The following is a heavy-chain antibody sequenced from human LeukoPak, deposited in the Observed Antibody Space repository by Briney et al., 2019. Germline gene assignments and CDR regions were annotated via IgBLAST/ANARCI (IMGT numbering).Heavy chain of an antibody. V-gene: IGHV3-30-3*01. CDR1: GFPFSSYV. Sequence: GGSLRLSCAASGFPFSSYVMYWVRQAPGKGLEWVALISYDGSDKYYADSVKGRFSISRDNSKNTLYLQMNSLSAEDTAVYYCARAPYYDSSGYSTSYFDFWGQGTLVTVSS. D-gene: IGHD3-22*01. CDR2: ISYDGSDK. CDR3: ARAPYYDSSGYSTSYFDF. J-gene: IGHJ4*02.